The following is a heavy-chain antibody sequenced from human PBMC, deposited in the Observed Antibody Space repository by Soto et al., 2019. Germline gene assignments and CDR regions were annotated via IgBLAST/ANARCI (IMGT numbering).Heavy chain of an antibody. V-gene: IGHV3-23*01. J-gene: IGHJ4*02. CDR3: AKVLIKWTTVTNSLYYFDY. CDR1: GFIFSNYA. D-gene: IGHD4-4*01. Sequence: GGSLRLSCAASGFIFSNYAMSWVRQAPGKGLEWVSAITGTGGSTYYADSVKGRFTISRDNSKNTLYLQMNSLRAEDTAVYYCAKVLIKWTTVTNSLYYFDYWGQGTLVTVSS. CDR2: ITGTGGST.